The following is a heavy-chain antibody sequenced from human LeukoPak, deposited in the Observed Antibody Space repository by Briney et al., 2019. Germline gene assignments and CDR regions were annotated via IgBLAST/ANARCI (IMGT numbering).Heavy chain of an antibody. D-gene: IGHD3-3*01. V-gene: IGHV3-53*04. Sequence: PGGSLRLSCAASGFTVSSNYMSWVRQAPGKGLEWVSVIYSGGSTYYADSVKGRFTISRHNSKNTLYLQMNSLRAEDTAVYYCARDPGDFWSGYLYYFDYWGQGTLVTVSS. CDR3: ARDPGDFWSGYLYYFDY. CDR2: IYSGGST. CDR1: GFTVSSNY. J-gene: IGHJ4*02.